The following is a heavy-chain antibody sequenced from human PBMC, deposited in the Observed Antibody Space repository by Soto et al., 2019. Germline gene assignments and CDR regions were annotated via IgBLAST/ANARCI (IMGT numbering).Heavy chain of an antibody. CDR1: GFTFSSYV. Sequence: PGGSLRLSCAASGFTFSSYVMHWVRQAPGKGLEWVAVISYDGSNKYYADSVKGRFTISRDNSKNTLYLQMNSLRAEDTAVYYCARDQCSGGSCYPPGPDYWGQGTLVTVSS. CDR2: ISYDGSNK. D-gene: IGHD2-15*01. V-gene: IGHV3-30-3*01. J-gene: IGHJ4*02. CDR3: ARDQCSGGSCYPPGPDY.